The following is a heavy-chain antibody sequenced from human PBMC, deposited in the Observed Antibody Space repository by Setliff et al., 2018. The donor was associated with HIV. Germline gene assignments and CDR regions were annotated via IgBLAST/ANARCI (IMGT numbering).Heavy chain of an antibody. J-gene: IGHJ6*02. D-gene: IGHD3-10*01. Sequence: SETLSLTRTVSGGSISSSGNYWTWIRQRPGKGLEWIRYIYYTGSTYYHPSLKSRVLISVDTSNNQFSLRLSSVTAADTAVYYCARDLSPYGSGDPYYYYGMDVWGQGTTVTSP. CDR3: ARDLSPYGSGDPYYYYGMDV. CDR1: GGSISSSGNY. CDR2: IYYTGST. V-gene: IGHV4-31*03.